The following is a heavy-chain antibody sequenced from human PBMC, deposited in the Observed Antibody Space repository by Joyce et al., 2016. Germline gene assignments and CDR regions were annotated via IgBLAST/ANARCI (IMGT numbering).Heavy chain of an antibody. V-gene: IGHV3-48*03. D-gene: IGHD2-8*02. Sequence: EVHLVESGGGLVQPGGSLRLSCVASGFSFSSHEMNWVRQAPGKGLEWVSYIISCGDTVSYADSVKGRFTISRDNAENSLSLHMNSLRAEDTALYYCARVSWDDAGGAFDVWGQGTMVTVSS. CDR3: ARVSWDDAGGAFDV. CDR2: IISCGDTV. CDR1: GFSFSSHE. J-gene: IGHJ3*01.